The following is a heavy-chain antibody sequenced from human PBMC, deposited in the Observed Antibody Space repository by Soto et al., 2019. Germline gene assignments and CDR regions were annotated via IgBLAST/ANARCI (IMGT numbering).Heavy chain of an antibody. J-gene: IGHJ3*02. Sequence: PGESLKISCKGSGYSFTSYWIGWVRQMPGKGLEWMGIIYPGDSDTRYSPSFQGQVTISADKSISTAYLQWSSLKASDTAMYYCARQLRIEAAGTAEPYDAFDIWGQGTMVTVSS. CDR3: ARQLRIEAAGTAEPYDAFDI. CDR1: GYSFTSYW. CDR2: IYPGDSDT. D-gene: IGHD6-13*01. V-gene: IGHV5-51*01.